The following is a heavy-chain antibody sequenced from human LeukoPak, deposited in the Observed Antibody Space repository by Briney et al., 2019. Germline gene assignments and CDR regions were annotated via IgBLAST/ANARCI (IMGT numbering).Heavy chain of an antibody. Sequence: GGSLRLSCAASGFTFSSYAMAWVRQAPGKGLEWVSAISGSRNNTYYADSVKGRFTISRDNSKNTLYLQMNSLRAEDTAVYYCARVEASGYDYGAFDYWGQGTLVTVSS. J-gene: IGHJ4*02. V-gene: IGHV3-23*01. CDR3: ARVEASGYDYGAFDY. D-gene: IGHD5-12*01. CDR2: ISGSRNNT. CDR1: GFTFSSYA.